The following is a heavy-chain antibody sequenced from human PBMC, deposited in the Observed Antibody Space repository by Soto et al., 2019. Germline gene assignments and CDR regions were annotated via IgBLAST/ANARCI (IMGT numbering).Heavy chain of an antibody. CDR2: IVSDGSAI. Sequence: GWSLRLSCAVSGFPFSFYGFHLVRQSPGKGLEWLGFIVSDGSAIYHADSLEGRFFTSRDNSKDILYLQMNSLRVEDTAVYYCARDDAFDNQNGFDMWGEGTMVTVSS. V-gene: IGHV3-33*01. J-gene: IGHJ3*02. CDR3: ARDDAFDNQNGFDM. CDR1: GFPFSFYG. D-gene: IGHD3-3*02.